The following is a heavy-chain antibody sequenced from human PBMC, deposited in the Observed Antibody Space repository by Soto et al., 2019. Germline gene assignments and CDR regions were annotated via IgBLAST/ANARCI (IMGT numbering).Heavy chain of an antibody. CDR3: ARDRRPTGTSDAFDI. CDR2: INHSGST. V-gene: IGHV4-34*01. Sequence: PSETLSLTCAVYGGSFSGYFWSWIRQPPGKGLEWIGEINHSGSTNYNPSLKSRVTISVDTSKNQFSLKLSSVTTADTAVYYCARDRRPTGTSDAFDIWSQGTMVTVSS. CDR1: GGSFSGYF. J-gene: IGHJ3*02. D-gene: IGHD1-1*01.